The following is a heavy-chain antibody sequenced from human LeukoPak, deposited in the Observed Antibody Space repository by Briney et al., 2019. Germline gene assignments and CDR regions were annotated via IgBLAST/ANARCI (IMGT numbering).Heavy chain of an antibody. CDR3: ARSSRLDYDFWSGYYHNPEDNWFDP. CDR2: INPSGDST. D-gene: IGHD3-3*01. Sequence: ASVRVSCEPSGYTFTSYYMHWVRQAPGQGLGWMGIINPSGDSTSYAQKFQGRVTMTRDMSTSTVYMELSSLRSEDTAVYYCARSSRLDYDFWSGYYHNPEDNWFDPWGQGTLVTVSS. CDR1: GYTFTSYY. J-gene: IGHJ5*02. V-gene: IGHV1-46*01.